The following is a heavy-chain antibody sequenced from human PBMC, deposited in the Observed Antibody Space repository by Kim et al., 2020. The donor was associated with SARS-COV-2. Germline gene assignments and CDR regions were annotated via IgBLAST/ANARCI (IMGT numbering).Heavy chain of an antibody. J-gene: IGHJ6*02. Sequence: SETLSLTCTVSGGSISSSSYYWGWIRQPPGKGLEWIGSIYYSGSTYYNPSLKSRVTISVDTSKNQFSLKLSSVTAADTAVYYCARQDGRQWLVLNYGMDVWGQGTTVTVSS. CDR3: ARQDGRQWLVLNYGMDV. D-gene: IGHD6-19*01. V-gene: IGHV4-39*01. CDR1: GGSISSSSYY. CDR2: IYYSGST.